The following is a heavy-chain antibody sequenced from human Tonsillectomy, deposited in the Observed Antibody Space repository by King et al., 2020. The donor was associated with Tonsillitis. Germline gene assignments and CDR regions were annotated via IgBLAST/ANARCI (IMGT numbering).Heavy chain of an antibody. CDR2: TCYRAKLSN. J-gene: IGHJ6*04. Sequence: VQLQQSGPGLVKPSQTLSLTCAISGDSVSSNSAAWNWIRQSPSRGLDGLGRTCYRAKLSNDYAVSVKSRITINPDTSKNQFSLQLNFVTREDTALYYCARDPWDLRWNHYYYCVLDVWRKGTTVPVSS. V-gene: IGHV6-1*01. CDR1: GDSVSSNSAA. D-gene: IGHD1-26*01. CDR3: ARDPWDLRWNHYYYCVLDV.